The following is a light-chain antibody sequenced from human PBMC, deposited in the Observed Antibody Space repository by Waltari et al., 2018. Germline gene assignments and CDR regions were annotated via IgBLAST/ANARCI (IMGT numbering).Light chain of an antibody. J-gene: IGKJ5*01. CDR1: QSVSSY. CDR3: QQGGRWPFIT. Sequence: EIVLTQSPATLSLSPGERAALSCTASQSVSSYLAWYQQKPGQAPRLLIYYVSNRATGIPARFSGSGAGTDFTLTISNLEPEDFAVYYCQQGGRWPFITFGQGTRLEIK. CDR2: YVS. V-gene: IGKV3-11*01.